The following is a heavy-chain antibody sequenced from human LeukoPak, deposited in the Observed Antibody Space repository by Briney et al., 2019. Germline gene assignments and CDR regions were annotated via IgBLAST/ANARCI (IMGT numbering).Heavy chain of an antibody. CDR2: ISAYNGNR. Sequence: GAPVQCSCKASGYAFINYGINWVRPAPGQGLEWMGWISAYNGNRGYALKLQGRVTMTTDTSTSTAYMELRSLRSDDTAVYYCARDALSAARTAGGDMDVWGKGTTVTVSS. CDR1: GYAFINYG. CDR3: ARDALSAARTAGGDMDV. D-gene: IGHD6-6*01. J-gene: IGHJ6*03. V-gene: IGHV1-18*01.